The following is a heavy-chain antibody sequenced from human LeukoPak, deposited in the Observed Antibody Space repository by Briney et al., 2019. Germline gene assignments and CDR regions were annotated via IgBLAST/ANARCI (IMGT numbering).Heavy chain of an antibody. V-gene: IGHV3-7*01. CDR2: IKQDGSEK. CDR3: ARDRAAAGGTFDY. D-gene: IGHD6-13*01. Sequence: PGGSLRLSWAASGFTFSSYWMSWVRQAPGKGLEWVANIKQDGSEKYYVDSVKGRFTISKDNAKNSLYLQMNSLRAEDTAVYYCARDRAAAGGTFDYWGQGTLVTVSS. CDR1: GFTFSSYW. J-gene: IGHJ4*02.